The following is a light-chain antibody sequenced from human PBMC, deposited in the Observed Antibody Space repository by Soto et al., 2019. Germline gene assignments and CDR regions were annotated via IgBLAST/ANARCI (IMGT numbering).Light chain of an antibody. J-gene: IGKJ5*01. CDR3: QQYNSWPIT. CDR1: QSVSSD. CDR2: GAS. V-gene: IGKV3-15*01. Sequence: ETVMTQSPATLSVSPGERATLSCRASQSVSSDLAWYQQKPGQAPRLLIFGASTRATSIPARFTGSRSGTEFTLTISSLQSEDFAVYYCQQYNSWPITFGQGTRL.